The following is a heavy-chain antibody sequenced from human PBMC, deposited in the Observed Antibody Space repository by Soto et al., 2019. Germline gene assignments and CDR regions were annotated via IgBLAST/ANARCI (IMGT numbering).Heavy chain of an antibody. CDR3: AEDLNLGSSVDY. V-gene: IGHV3-9*03. D-gene: IGHD2-15*01. CDR2: ISWNNGSI. J-gene: IGHJ4*02. Sequence: LGLSCAASQFTFDHYAMHWVRQAPGKGLERASGISWNNGSIGYADSVKGRFTISRDNAKNSLYLQMNSLKAEAMALCYCAEDLNLGSSVDYWGQGTLVTVSS. CDR1: QFTFDHYA.